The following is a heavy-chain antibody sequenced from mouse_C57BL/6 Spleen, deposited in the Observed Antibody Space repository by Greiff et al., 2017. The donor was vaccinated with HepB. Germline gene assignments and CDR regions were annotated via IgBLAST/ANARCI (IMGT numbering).Heavy chain of an antibody. D-gene: IGHD1-1*01. CDR2: INPSNGGT. Sequence: QVQLQQPGTELVKPGASVKLSCKASGYTFTSYWMHWVKQRPGQGLEWIGNINPSNGGTNYNEKFKSKATLTADTSSSTAYMQLSSLTTEDSAVYYCASSAYYYGSGAGFAYWGQGTLVTVSA. CDR1: GYTFTSYW. V-gene: IGHV1-53*01. CDR3: ASSAYYYGSGAGFAY. J-gene: IGHJ3*01.